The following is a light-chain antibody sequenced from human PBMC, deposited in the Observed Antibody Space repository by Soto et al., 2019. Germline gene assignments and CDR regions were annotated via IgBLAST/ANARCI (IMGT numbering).Light chain of an antibody. CDR2: DVS. CDR3: CSYAGSYTFCV. J-gene: IGLJ1*01. V-gene: IGLV2-11*01. CDR1: SSDVGGYNY. Sequence: QSALAQPRSVSGSPGQSVTISCIGTSSDVGGYNYVSWYQQHPGKAPKLMIYDVSKRPSGVPDRFSGSKSGNTASLTISGLQAEDEADYYCCSYAGSYTFCVFGTGTKVTVL.